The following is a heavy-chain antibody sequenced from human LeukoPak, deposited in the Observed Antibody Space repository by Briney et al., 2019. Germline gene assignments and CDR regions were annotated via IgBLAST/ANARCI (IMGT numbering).Heavy chain of an antibody. J-gene: IGHJ2*01. Sequence: SETLSLTCTVSGGSISSYYWSWIRQPAGKGLEWIGYIYYSGSTNYNPSLKSRVTISVDTSKNQFSLKLSSVTAADTAVYYCARDPNDSSGYHWYFDLWGRGTLVTVSS. D-gene: IGHD3-22*01. V-gene: IGHV4-59*01. CDR2: IYYSGST. CDR3: ARDPNDSSGYHWYFDL. CDR1: GGSISSYY.